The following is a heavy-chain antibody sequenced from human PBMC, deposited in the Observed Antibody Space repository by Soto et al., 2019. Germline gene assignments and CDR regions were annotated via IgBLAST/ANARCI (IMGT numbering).Heavy chain of an antibody. D-gene: IGHD6-6*01. V-gene: IGHV4-61*01. CDR3: ARSSSSFDY. Sequence: TSETLSLTCTVSGGSVSSGSYYWSWIRQPPGKGLEWIGYIYYSGSTYYNPSLKSRVTISVDTSKNQFSLKLSSVTAADTAVYYCARSSSSFDYWGQGTLVTVSS. J-gene: IGHJ4*02. CDR1: GGSVSSGSYY. CDR2: IYYSGST.